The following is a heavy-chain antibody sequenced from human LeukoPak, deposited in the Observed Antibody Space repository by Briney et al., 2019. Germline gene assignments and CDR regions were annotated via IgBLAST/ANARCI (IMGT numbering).Heavy chain of an antibody. CDR2: ISGSGGST. V-gene: IGHV3-23*01. CDR3: AKDRYSSSWYVLGWFDP. D-gene: IGHD6-13*01. J-gene: IGHJ5*02. Sequence: PGGSLRLSCAASGFTFSSYAMSWVRQAPGKGLEWVSAISGSGGSTYYADSVKGRFTISRDNSKSTLYLQMNSLRAEDTAVYYCAKDRYSSSWYVLGWFDPWGQGTLVTVSS. CDR1: GFTFSSYA.